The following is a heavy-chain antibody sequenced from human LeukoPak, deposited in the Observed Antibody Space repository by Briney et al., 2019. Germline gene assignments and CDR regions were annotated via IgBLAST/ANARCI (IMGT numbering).Heavy chain of an antibody. CDR2: ISSSGGST. D-gene: IGHD2-15*01. V-gene: IGHV3-23*01. Sequence: HAGGSLRLSCAASGFTFSSYAMSWVRQAPGKGLEWVSAISSSGGSTYYADSVKGRFTISRDNSKNTLYLQMNSLRAEDTAVYYCAKDHGGCSGGSCYSGWFDPWGQGTLVTVSS. CDR3: AKDHGGCSGGSCYSGWFDP. CDR1: GFTFSSYA. J-gene: IGHJ5*02.